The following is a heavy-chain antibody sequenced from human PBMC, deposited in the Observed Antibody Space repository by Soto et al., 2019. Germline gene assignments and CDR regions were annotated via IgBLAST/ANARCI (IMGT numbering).Heavy chain of an antibody. D-gene: IGHD1-1*01. V-gene: IGHV3-30*18. Sequence: QVQLVESGGGVVQPGRSLRLSCAASGFTFSNFGMHWVRQAPGKGLEWVAAISADGSDKYFSDSVKGRFAISRDNSKNTLFLQMNSLRVEDTAVYYCANGSDVARQELVYWGQGTLVAVSS. CDR1: GFTFSNFG. CDR3: ANGSDVARQELVY. J-gene: IGHJ4*02. CDR2: ISADGSDK.